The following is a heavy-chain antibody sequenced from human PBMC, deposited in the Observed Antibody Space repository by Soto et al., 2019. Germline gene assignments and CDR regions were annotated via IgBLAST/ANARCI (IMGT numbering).Heavy chain of an antibody. Sequence: EVQLVESGGGLVQPGGSLRLSCAASGFTFSSYWMSWVRQAPGKGLEWVANIKQDGSENYYVDSVKGRFTISRDNAKNSLYLQMNSLRAEDTAVYYCARAGRITIFSTGYPLNAFDIWGQGTMVTVSS. CDR1: GFTFSSYW. CDR2: IKQDGSEN. J-gene: IGHJ3*02. D-gene: IGHD3-9*01. CDR3: ARAGRITIFSTGYPLNAFDI. V-gene: IGHV3-7*01.